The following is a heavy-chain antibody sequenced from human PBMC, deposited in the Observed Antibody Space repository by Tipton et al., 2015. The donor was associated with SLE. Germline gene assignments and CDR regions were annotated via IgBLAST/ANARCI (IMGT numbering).Heavy chain of an antibody. CDR1: GGSIYNYY. CDR3: ARGVTLDV. D-gene: IGHD1-1*01. J-gene: IGHJ3*01. V-gene: IGHV4-59*08. Sequence: TLSLTCTISGGSIYNYYWNWIRQSPGKGLEWIGHVYHSGSTIYNPSLKSRVTISIDTSKKEFSLNLTYVTAADTAVYYCARGVTLDVWGQGIMVTVSS. CDR2: VYHSGST.